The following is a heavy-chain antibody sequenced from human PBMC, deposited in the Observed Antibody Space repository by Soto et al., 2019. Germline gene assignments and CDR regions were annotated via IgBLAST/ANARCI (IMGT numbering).Heavy chain of an antibody. Sequence: QVQLQQSGPGLVKPSQTLSLTCTVSGGSISYEYYHWTWIRQSPWKALERIGCIHYSGSIIDYPSFKSRVTISVETSKNPFALQLRSVTAADTAVYFCAREDDGVDRDYYGLDVWGEGTTVTVS. J-gene: IGHJ6*02. CDR2: IHYSGSI. CDR3: AREDDGVDRDYYGLDV. V-gene: IGHV4-30-4*08. D-gene: IGHD3-10*01. CDR1: GGSISYEYYH.